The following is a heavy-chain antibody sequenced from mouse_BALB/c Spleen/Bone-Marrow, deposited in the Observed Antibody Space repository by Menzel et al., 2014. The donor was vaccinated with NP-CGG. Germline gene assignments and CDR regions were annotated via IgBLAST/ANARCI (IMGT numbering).Heavy chain of an antibody. V-gene: IGHV5-6-5*01. CDR2: ISSGGST. D-gene: IGHD1-2*01. J-gene: IGHJ3*01. CDR3: ARGGGXXYGSWFA. CDR1: GFTFSSYA. Sequence: RMRTGGNFRKSGGSRKLSCAGSGFTFSSYAMSWVRQTPEKRLEWVASISSGGSTHYPDSVKGRFTISRDNARTILYLQMSSLRSEDTAMYYCARGGGXXYGSWFA.